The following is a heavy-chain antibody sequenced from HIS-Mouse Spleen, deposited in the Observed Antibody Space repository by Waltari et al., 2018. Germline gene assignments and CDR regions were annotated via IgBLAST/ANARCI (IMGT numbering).Heavy chain of an antibody. CDR3: AREIPYSSSWYDWYFDL. CDR1: GGSISTTSYY. Sequence: QLQLQESCSGLWKPSETLSRTCPVSGGSISTTSYYWCWISKPPGKGVEWIGRIYYRGGTYYNPSLKSRVTISVDTSKNQFSLRLSSVTAADTAVYYCAREIPYSSSWYDWYFDLWGRGTLVTVSS. V-gene: IGHV4-39*07. CDR2: IYYRGGT. J-gene: IGHJ2*01. D-gene: IGHD6-13*01.